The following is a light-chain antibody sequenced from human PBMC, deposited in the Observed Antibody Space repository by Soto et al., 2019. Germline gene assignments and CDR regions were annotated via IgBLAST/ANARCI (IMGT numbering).Light chain of an antibody. CDR2: GAS. V-gene: IGKV3-20*01. J-gene: IGKJ3*01. CDR1: QSVSSSY. Sequence: EIVWTQSPGTLYLSPGERATLSCRASQSVSSSYLAWYQQKPGQAPRLLIYGASSRASGIPDRFSGSGSGTDFTLTISRLEPEDVAVYYCQQYGRSPLFTFGPGTKVDIK. CDR3: QQYGRSPLFT.